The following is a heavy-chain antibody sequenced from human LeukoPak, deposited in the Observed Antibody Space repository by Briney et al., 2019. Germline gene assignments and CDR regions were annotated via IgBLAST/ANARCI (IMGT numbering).Heavy chain of an antibody. CDR3: VCCSSTSCYGGYYFDY. J-gene: IGHJ4*02. D-gene: IGHD2-2*01. CDR2: FDPEDGET. V-gene: IGHV1-24*01. Sequence: ASVKVSCKVSGYTLTELSMHWVRQAPGKGLEWMGGFDPEDGETIYAQKFQGRVTMTEDTSTGKAYMELSSLRSEDTAVYYFVCCSSTSCYGGYYFDYWGQVALVTVSS. CDR1: GYTLTELS.